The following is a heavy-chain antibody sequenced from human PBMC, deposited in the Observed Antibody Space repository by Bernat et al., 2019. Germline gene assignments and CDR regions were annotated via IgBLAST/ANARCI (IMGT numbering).Heavy chain of an antibody. D-gene: IGHD1-14*01. J-gene: IGHJ4*02. CDR2: IYYSGST. CDR1: GGSISSGDYY. CDR3: ARAPGAGYFDY. V-gene: IGHV4-30-4*01. Sequence: QVQLQESGPGLVKPSQTLSLTCTVSGGSISSGDYYWSWIRQPPGKGLEWIGYIYYSGSTYYNPSLKSRVTISVDTSKNQFTLKLTSVTAADTAVYFCARAPGAGYFDYWGQGTPVTVSS.